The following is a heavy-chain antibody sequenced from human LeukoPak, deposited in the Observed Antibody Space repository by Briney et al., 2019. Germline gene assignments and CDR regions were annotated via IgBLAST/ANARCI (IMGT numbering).Heavy chain of an antibody. CDR1: GGSISSGNYY. D-gene: IGHD6-13*01. Sequence: SETLSLTCTVSGGSISSGNYYWSWIRQPPGKGLEWIGYIYYSGSTNYNPSLKSRVTISVDTSKNQFSLKLTSVTAADTAVYYCARGGAAAHTYLWGQGTLVTVSS. CDR3: ARGGAAAHTYL. CDR2: IYYSGST. J-gene: IGHJ5*02. V-gene: IGHV4-61*01.